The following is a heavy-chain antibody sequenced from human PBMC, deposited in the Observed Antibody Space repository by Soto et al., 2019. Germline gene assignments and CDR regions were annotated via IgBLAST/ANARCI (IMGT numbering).Heavy chain of an antibody. CDR3: ARARYGDYVTD. CDR2: VSYSGET. J-gene: IGHJ4*02. Sequence: QVQLQESGPGLVKPSQTLSLTCTVFGDSVSSGDYYWSWIRQPPGKGLEWIGSVSYSGETDYNPSHKSRIVLFVDTAMNQFSLRVSSVTDEDTAVYYCARARYGDYVTDWGQGTLVTVSS. CDR1: GDSVSSGDYY. V-gene: IGHV4-30-4*01. D-gene: IGHD4-17*01.